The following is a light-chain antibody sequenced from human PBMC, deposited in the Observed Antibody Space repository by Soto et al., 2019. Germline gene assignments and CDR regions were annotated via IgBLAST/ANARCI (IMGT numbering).Light chain of an antibody. CDR2: AAS. J-gene: IGKJ4*01. CDR1: QSVSSN. V-gene: IGKV3-15*01. CDR3: QQANSFPLT. Sequence: EIVMTQSPATLSVSPGERATLSCRASQSVSSNLAWYQQKPGQAPRLLIYAASSLQSGVPSRFSGSGSGTDFTLTISSLQPEDFATYYCQQANSFPLTFGGGTKVEIK.